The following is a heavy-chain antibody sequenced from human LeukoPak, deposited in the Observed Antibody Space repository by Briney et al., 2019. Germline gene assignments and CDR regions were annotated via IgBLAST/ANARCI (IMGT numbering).Heavy chain of an antibody. J-gene: IGHJ5*02. D-gene: IGHD5-18*01. V-gene: IGHV3-21*01. CDR3: ARGQLWQTGWFDP. Sequence: PGGSLRLSCAASGFTFSDYSMHWVRQAPGKGLEWVSCISSTSSYIYYADSARGRFTISRDNAKNSLYLQMNSLRAEDTAVYYCARGQLWQTGWFDPWGQGTLVTVSS. CDR1: GFTFSDYS. CDR2: ISSTSSYI.